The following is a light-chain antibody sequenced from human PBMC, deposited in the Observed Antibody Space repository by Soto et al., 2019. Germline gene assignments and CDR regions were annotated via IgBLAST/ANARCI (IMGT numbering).Light chain of an antibody. CDR2: ADN. J-gene: IGLJ1*01. CDR1: SSNIGAGYD. Sequence: QAVVTQPPSVSGAPGQRVTISCTGSSSNIGAGYDVHWYQLLPGAAPKLLIYADNIRPSGVPDRFFGSKSGASASLAITGLQADDEADYYCQSYDNRLSGSDVFGTGTKLTVL. CDR3: QSYDNRLSGSDV. V-gene: IGLV1-40*01.